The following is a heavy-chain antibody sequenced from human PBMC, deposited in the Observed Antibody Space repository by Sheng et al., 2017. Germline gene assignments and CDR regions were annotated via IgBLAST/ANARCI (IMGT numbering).Heavy chain of an antibody. Sequence: QVQLVESGGGVVQPGRSLRLSCAASGFTFSSYGMHWVRQAPGKGLEWVAVIWYDGSNKYYADSVKGRFTISRDNSKNTLYLQMNSLRAEDTAVYYCARDLALMTTVTTWDYYYGMDVWGQGTTVTVSS. D-gene: IGHD4-17*01. CDR1: GFTFSSYG. CDR3: ARDLALMTTVTTWDYYYGMDV. V-gene: IGHV3-33*01. J-gene: IGHJ6*02. CDR2: IWYDGSNK.